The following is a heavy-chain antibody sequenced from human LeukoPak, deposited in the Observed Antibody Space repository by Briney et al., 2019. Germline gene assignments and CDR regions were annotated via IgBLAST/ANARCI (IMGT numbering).Heavy chain of an antibody. J-gene: IGHJ5*02. CDR2: HSWHSGSI. D-gene: IGHD2-2*01. Sequence: PGVSLRLSCAASRFTFDDYAMLWVRQAPGKGWEWVIGHSWHSGSIGYADSVKGRFTVSRDNAKNSLYLQKNSLRAEDTALYYCAREVVPAGRANGFDLWPQRTLVSVPS. V-gene: IGHV3-9*01. CDR3: AREVVPAGRANGFDL. CDR1: RFTFDDYA.